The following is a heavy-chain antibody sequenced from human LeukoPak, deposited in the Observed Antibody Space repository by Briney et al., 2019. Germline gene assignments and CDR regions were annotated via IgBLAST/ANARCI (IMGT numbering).Heavy chain of an antibody. V-gene: IGHV1-18*01. D-gene: IGHD3-9*01. Sequence: ASVKVSCKASGYTFTSYGISWVRQAPGQGLEWMGWISAYNGNTNYAQKLQGRVTMTTDTSTSTAYMELRSLRSDDTAVYYCARDRGGLRYFDWLSWFDPWGQGTLITVSS. CDR3: ARDRGGLRYFDWLSWFDP. CDR1: GYTFTSYG. J-gene: IGHJ5*02. CDR2: ISAYNGNT.